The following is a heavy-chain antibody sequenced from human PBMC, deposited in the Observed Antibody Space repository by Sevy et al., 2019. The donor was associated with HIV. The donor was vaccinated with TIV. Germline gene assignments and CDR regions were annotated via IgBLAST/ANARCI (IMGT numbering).Heavy chain of an antibody. CDR2: IYYSGST. Sequence: SETLSLTCTVSGGSVSSGSYYWSWIRQPPGKGLEWIGYIYYSGSTNYNPSLKSRVTISVETSKNQFSLKLSSVTAADTAVYYCARDRKTVRIYYYYGMDVWGQGTTVTVSS. V-gene: IGHV4-61*01. CDR1: GGSVSSGSYY. CDR3: ARDRKTVRIYYYYGMDV. J-gene: IGHJ6*02. D-gene: IGHD4-17*01.